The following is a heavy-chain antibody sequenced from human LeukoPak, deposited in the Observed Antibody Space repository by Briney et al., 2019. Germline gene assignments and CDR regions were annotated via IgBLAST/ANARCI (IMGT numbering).Heavy chain of an antibody. J-gene: IGHJ3*02. CDR2: ISSSGSTI. Sequence: GGSLRLSCAASGFTFSDYYMSWIRQAPGKGLEWVSYISSSGSTIYYADSVKGRFTISRDNAKNSLYLQMNSLRAEDTAVYYCARDTCGGDCYSNDAFDIWGQRTMVTVSS. D-gene: IGHD2-21*02. CDR3: ARDTCGGDCYSNDAFDI. CDR1: GFTFSDYY. V-gene: IGHV3-11*04.